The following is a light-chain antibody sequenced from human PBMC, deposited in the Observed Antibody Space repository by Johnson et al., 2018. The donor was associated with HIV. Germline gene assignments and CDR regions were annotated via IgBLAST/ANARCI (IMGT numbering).Light chain of an antibody. CDR1: SSNIGNNY. CDR3: GTWDNSLSVFV. CDR2: ENN. J-gene: IGLJ1*01. Sequence: QSVLTQPPSVSAAPGQKVTISCSGSSSNIGNNYVSWYQQLPGTAPKLLIYENNKRPSGIPDRFSGSKSGTSATLGITGLQTGDDADYYCGTWDNSLSVFVLGTGTKVTGL. V-gene: IGLV1-51*02.